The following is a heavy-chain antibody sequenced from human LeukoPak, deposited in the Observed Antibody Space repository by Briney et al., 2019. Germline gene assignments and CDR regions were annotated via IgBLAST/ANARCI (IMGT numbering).Heavy chain of an antibody. CDR2: ICYRGST. Sequence: SQTLSLTCTVSGGSISSGNYYWSWIRQHPGKGLEWIGYICYRGSTYYNPSLKSRVTISVDTSKNQFSLKLSSVTAADTAVYYCARSYGYGTNFDYWGQGTLVTVSS. D-gene: IGHD5-18*01. CDR3: ARSYGYGTNFDY. CDR1: GGSISSGNYY. V-gene: IGHV4-31*03. J-gene: IGHJ4*02.